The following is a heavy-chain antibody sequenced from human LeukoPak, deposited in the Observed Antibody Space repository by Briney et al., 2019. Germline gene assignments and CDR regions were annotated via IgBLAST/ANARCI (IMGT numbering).Heavy chain of an antibody. CDR1: GFTFSSYS. CDR3: ARRGYYDSSGYDY. CDR2: ISGSSTDI. D-gene: IGHD3-22*01. J-gene: IGHJ4*02. V-gene: IGHV3-21*01. Sequence: GGSLRLSCAASGFTFSSYSMNWVRQAPGKGLEWVSSISGSSTDIYYADSVKGRFTISRDNAKNSLYLQINSLRAEDTAIYYCARRGYYDSSGYDYWGQGTLVTVSS.